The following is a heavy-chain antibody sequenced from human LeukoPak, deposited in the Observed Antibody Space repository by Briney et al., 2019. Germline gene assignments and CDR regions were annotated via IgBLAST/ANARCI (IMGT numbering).Heavy chain of an antibody. Sequence: GGSLRLSCAASGFSFTTYWMSWVRQAPGKGLEWVANINQDGTEKYYADSVKGRFTISRDNSKNTLYLQMNSLRAEDTAVYYCAKDLSGWYSFDYWGQGTLVTVSS. CDR3: AKDLSGWYSFDY. CDR2: INQDGTEK. J-gene: IGHJ4*02. CDR1: GFSFTTYW. D-gene: IGHD6-19*01. V-gene: IGHV3-7*01.